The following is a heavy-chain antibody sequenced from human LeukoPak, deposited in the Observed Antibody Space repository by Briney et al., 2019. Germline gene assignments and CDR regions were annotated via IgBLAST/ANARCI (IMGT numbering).Heavy chain of an antibody. CDR1: GGSVSSSSYY. CDR2: IYYSGGT. CDR3: GSRVGNNWCDP. Sequence: SETLSLTCTVSGGSVSSSSYYWGWIRQPPGKGLEWIGSIYYSGGTYYNPSLKSRVTISVDTSKNQFSLKVSSVTAADTAVYYCGSRVGNNWCDPWRQGTLVTVSS. J-gene: IGHJ5*02. V-gene: IGHV4-39*01.